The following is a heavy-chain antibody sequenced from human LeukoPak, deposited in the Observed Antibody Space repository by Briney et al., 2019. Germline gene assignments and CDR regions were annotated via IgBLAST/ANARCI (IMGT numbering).Heavy chain of an antibody. D-gene: IGHD4-23*01. CDR1: GGSISNYY. J-gene: IGHJ6*02. V-gene: IGHV4-59*01. CDR2: IHYSGST. CDR3: ARELGATVVNYGMDV. Sequence: SETLSLTCTVSGGSISNYYWSWIRQPPGKGLEWIWYIHYSGSTNYNPSLKSRVTISVDTSKNQLSLKLTSMTAADTAVYYCARELGATVVNYGMDVWGQGTTVTVSS.